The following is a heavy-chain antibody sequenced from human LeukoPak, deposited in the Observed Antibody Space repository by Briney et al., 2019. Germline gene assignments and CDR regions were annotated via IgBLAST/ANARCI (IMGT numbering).Heavy chain of an antibody. D-gene: IGHD3-10*01. V-gene: IGHV3-30*02. CDR3: ARDQAGLASYGSGSSGNAFDI. CDR2: IRYDGSNK. J-gene: IGHJ3*02. CDR1: GFTFSSYG. Sequence: GGSLRLSCAASGFTFSSYGMHWVRQAPGKGLEWVAFIRYDGSNKYYADSVKGRFTISRDNSKNTLYLQMNSLRADDTAVYYCARDQAGLASYGSGSSGNAFDIWGQGTMVTVSS.